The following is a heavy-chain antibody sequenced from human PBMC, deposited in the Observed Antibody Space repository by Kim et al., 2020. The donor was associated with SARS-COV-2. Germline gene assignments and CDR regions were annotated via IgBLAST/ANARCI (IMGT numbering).Heavy chain of an antibody. J-gene: IGHJ6*02. Sequence: SETLSLTCAVSGGSISSSNWWSWVRQPPGKGLEWIGEIYHSGSTNYNPSLKSRVTISVDKSKNQFSLKLSSVTAADTAVYYCARDRYEDRQQLRYGMDVWGQGTTVTVSS. D-gene: IGHD2-2*01. CDR2: IYHSGST. V-gene: IGHV4-4*02. CDR3: ARDRYEDRQQLRYGMDV. CDR1: GGSISSSNW.